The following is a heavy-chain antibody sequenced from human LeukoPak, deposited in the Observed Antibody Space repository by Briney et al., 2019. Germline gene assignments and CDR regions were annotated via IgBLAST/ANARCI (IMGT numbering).Heavy chain of an antibody. CDR1: GFTFSSYG. D-gene: IGHD3-16*01. V-gene: IGHV3-30*02. CDR3: AKVVGVYFDY. J-gene: IGHJ4*02. Sequence: GRSLRLSCAASGFTFSSYGMHWVRQAPGKGLEWVAFIRYDGSNKYYADSVKGRFTISRDNSKNTLYLQMNSLRAEDTAVYYCAKVVGVYFDYWGQGTLVTVSS. CDR2: IRYDGSNK.